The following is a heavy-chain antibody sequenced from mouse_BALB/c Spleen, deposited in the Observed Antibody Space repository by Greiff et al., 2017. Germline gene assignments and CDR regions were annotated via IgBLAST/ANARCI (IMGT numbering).Heavy chain of an antibody. D-gene: IGHD1-1*02. CDR2: ISTYYGDA. V-gene: IGHV1S137*01. J-gene: IGHJ4*01. CDR1: GYTFTDYA. Sequence: QVQLKESGAELVRPGVSVKISCKGSGYTFTDYAMHWVKQSHAKSLEWIGVISTYYGDASYNQKFKGKATMTVDKSSSTAYMELARLTSEDSAIYYCARWRDYGTAMDYWGQGTSVTVSS. CDR3: ARWRDYGTAMDY.